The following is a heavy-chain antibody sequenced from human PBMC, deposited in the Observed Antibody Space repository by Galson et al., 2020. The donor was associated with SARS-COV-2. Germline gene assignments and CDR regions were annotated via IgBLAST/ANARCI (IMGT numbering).Heavy chain of an antibody. V-gene: IGHV3-53*01. J-gene: IGHJ6*03. CDR2: LYRGGET. CDR1: GFSVSSKY. Sequence: GESLKISCAASGFSVSSKYMSWVRQAPGTGLVWVSVLYRGGETYYADSVKGRFTISRDSSKNTVYLQMNSLTAEDTAVFYCAREDWRGGYPAYYYYIDVWGKGTTVAVSS. CDR3: AREDWRGGYPAYYYYIDV. D-gene: IGHD1-26*01.